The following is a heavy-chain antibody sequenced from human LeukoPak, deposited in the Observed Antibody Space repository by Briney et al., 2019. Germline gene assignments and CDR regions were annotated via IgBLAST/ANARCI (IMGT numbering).Heavy chain of an antibody. D-gene: IGHD3-22*01. J-gene: IGHJ4*02. CDR3: ARDSYYDSSGYYRN. Sequence: GGSLRLSCAASGFTFSSYAMHWVRQAPGKGLEWVAVISYDGSNKYYADSVKGRFTISRDNAKNSLYLQMNSLRAEDTAVYYCARDSYYDSSGYYRNWGQGTLVTVSS. V-gene: IGHV3-30-3*01. CDR1: GFTFSSYA. CDR2: ISYDGSNK.